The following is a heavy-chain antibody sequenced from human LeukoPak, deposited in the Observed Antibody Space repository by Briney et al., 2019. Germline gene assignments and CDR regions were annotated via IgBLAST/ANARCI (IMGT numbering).Heavy chain of an antibody. CDR1: GDSVSSNTAA. J-gene: IGHJ4*02. V-gene: IGHV6-1*01. D-gene: IGHD7-27*01. Sequence: SQTLSLTCAISGDSVSSNTAAWNSIRQSPSRGLEWLGRTYYRSRWFTDYAVSVESRITITPDTSKNQFSLQLNSVTPEDTAVYYCVRDDLGIGVPFDSWGQGTLVTVSS. CDR2: TYYRSRWFT. CDR3: VRDDLGIGVPFDS.